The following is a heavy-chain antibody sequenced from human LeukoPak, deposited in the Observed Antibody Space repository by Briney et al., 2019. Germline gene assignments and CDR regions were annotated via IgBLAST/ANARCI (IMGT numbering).Heavy chain of an antibody. J-gene: IGHJ4*02. D-gene: IGHD1-1*01. V-gene: IGHV1-2*02. Sequence: ASVKVSCKASGYTFSDYYTHWVRQAPGQGLEWMGWINPNSGGTRYAQQFQGRVTMTRDTSIGTVYMELSTLRSDDTSVYYCARDLSTSSNWELDYWGQGTLVTVSS. CDR1: GYTFSDYY. CDR3: ARDLSTSSNWELDY. CDR2: INPNSGGT.